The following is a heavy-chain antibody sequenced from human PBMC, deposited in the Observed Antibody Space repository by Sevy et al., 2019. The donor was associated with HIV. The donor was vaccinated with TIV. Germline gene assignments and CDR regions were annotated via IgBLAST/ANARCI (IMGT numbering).Heavy chain of an antibody. CDR1: GDSITTSDYF. Sequence: SETLSLTCSVSGDSITTSDYFWAWIRQPPGKGLQWIGTIFYNGDTFYNPSLESRVTMSVDTSRSHFSLNLKSITAADTAVFYCARAKRAMTGTLSFDPWGQGILVTVSS. CDR2: IFYNGDT. J-gene: IGHJ5*02. CDR3: ARAKRAMTGTLSFDP. V-gene: IGHV4-39*02. D-gene: IGHD1-1*01.